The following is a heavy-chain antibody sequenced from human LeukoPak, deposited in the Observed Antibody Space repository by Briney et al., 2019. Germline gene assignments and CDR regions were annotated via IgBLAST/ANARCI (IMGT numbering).Heavy chain of an antibody. V-gene: IGHV4-59*01. Sequence: SETLSLTCTVSGGSISSYYWSWIRQPPGKGLEWVGYIYYSGSTNYNPSLKSRVTISVDTSKNQFSLKLSSVTAADTAVYYCARVLGYNWNQYYFDYWGQGTLVTVSS. CDR1: GGSISSYY. J-gene: IGHJ4*02. CDR2: IYYSGST. D-gene: IGHD1-20*01. CDR3: ARVLGYNWNQYYFDY.